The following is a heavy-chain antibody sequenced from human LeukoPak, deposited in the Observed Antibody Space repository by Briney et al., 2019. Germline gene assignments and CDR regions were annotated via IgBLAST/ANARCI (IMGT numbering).Heavy chain of an antibody. CDR1: GGSISSYY. CDR2: IYYSGST. CDR3: ARGIYMDV. Sequence: SETLSLTCTVSGGSISSYYWSWIRQPPGKGLEWIGYIYYSGSTNYNPSLKSRVTISVDTSKNQFSLKLSSVTAADTAVYYCARGIYMDVWGRGTTVTVSS. J-gene: IGHJ6*03. V-gene: IGHV4-59*01.